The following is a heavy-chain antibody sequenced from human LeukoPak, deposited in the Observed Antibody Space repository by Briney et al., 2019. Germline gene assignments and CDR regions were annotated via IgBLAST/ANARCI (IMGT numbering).Heavy chain of an antibody. J-gene: IGHJ4*02. Sequence: PGGSLRLSCAASGFTFSSYAMSWLRQAPGKGLEWVSAISGSGGSTYYADSVKGRFTISRDNSKNTLYLQMNSLRAADTAVYYRAKSFAYYGSGSYYTCWGQGTLVTVSS. CDR2: ISGSGGST. CDR1: GFTFSSYA. V-gene: IGHV3-23*01. CDR3: AKSFAYYGSGSYYTC. D-gene: IGHD3-10*01.